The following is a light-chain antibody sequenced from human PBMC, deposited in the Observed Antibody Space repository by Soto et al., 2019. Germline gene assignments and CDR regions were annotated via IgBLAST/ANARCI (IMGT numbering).Light chain of an antibody. Sequence: EIVMTQSPATLSVSPGERVTLSCRASRSVSSDLAWYHHKPGQAPRLLIYGASTRATGIPARFSGSGFGTEFTLTISSLQSEDFAVYYCQQYSNWPSWTFGQGTKVEIK. CDR2: GAS. CDR3: QQYSNWPSWT. V-gene: IGKV3-15*01. J-gene: IGKJ1*01. CDR1: RSVSSD.